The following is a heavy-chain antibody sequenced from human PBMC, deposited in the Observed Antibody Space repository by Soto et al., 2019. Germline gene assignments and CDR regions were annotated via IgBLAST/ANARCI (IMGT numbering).Heavy chain of an antibody. CDR1: GITFSSYA. V-gene: IGHV3-23*01. Sequence: EVQLLESGGGLVQPGGSLRLSCAASGITFSSYAMNWVRQAPGKGLEWVSVISGSGDSTYYADSVKGRFTISRDNSKNMLYLQMNSLRAEDTAVYYCALRGSGSYFRYWGQGTLVTVSS. CDR2: ISGSGDST. J-gene: IGHJ4*02. CDR3: ALRGSGSYFRY. D-gene: IGHD1-26*01.